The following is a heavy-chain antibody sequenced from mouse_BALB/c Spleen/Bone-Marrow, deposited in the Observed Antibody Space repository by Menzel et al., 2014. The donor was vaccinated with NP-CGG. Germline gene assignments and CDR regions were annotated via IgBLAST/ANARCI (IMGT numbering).Heavy chain of an antibody. D-gene: IGHD2-4*01. CDR1: GFNIKDTY. CDR2: IDPANGNT. V-gene: IGHV14-3*02. CDR3: ASLDDYIY. J-gene: IGHJ3*01. Sequence: VQLQQSGAELVKPGASVKLSCTASGFNIKDTYMHWGKQRPEQGLEWIGRIDPANGNTKYDPKFQGKATITADTSSNTAYLQLSSLTSEDTAVYYCASLDDYIYWGQGTLVTVSA.